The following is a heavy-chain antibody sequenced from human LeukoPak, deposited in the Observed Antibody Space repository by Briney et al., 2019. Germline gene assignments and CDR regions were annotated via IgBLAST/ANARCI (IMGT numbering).Heavy chain of an antibody. V-gene: IGHV1-2*02. Sequence: ASVKVSCKASGYTFTGYYMHWVRQAPGQGLEWMGWINPNRGGTNYAQKFQGRVTMTRDTSISTAYMELSRLRSDDTAVYYCAREGGDSSSWYDYWGQGTLVTVSS. J-gene: IGHJ4*02. CDR2: INPNRGGT. CDR1: GYTFTGYY. CDR3: AREGGDSSSWYDY. D-gene: IGHD6-13*01.